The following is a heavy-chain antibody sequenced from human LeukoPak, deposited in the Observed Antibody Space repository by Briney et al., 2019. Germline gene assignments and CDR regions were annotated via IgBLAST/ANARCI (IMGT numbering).Heavy chain of an antibody. V-gene: IGHV3-9*01. CDR2: ISWNSGSI. Sequence: SLRLSCAASGFTFDDYAMHWVRQAPGKGLEWVSGISWNSGSIGYADSVKGRFTISRDNAKNSLYLQMNSLRAEDTALYYCAKATPYCSSTSCYKLGAFDIWGQGTMVTVSS. J-gene: IGHJ3*02. CDR1: GFTFDDYA. D-gene: IGHD2-2*02. CDR3: AKATPYCSSTSCYKLGAFDI.